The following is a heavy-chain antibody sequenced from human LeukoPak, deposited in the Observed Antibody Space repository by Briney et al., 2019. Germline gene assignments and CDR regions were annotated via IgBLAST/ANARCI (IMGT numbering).Heavy chain of an antibody. Sequence: XSETLSLTCAVYGGSFSGYYWSWIRQPPGKGLEWIGEINHSGSTNYNPSLKSRVTISVDTSKNQSSLKLSSVTAADTAVYYCARGRVTAMVARYWYFDLWGRGTLVTVSS. J-gene: IGHJ2*01. CDR1: GGSFSGYY. CDR2: INHSGST. D-gene: IGHD5-18*01. V-gene: IGHV4-34*01. CDR3: ARGRVTAMVARYWYFDL.